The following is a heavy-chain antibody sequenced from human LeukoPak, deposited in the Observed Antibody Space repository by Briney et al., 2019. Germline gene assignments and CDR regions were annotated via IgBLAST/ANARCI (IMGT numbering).Heavy chain of an antibody. Sequence: PSETLSLTCSVPGDSINTFYWSWIRQPPGKGLEYIGYIYYSGDINYNPSLKSRVTIFIDTSNNQLSLKLTSVTAADTAVYYCAKTARVPTDWGQGALVTVSS. CDR2: IYYSGDI. D-gene: IGHD1-14*01. CDR3: AKTARVPTD. V-gene: IGHV4-59*01. CDR1: GDSINTFY. J-gene: IGHJ4*02.